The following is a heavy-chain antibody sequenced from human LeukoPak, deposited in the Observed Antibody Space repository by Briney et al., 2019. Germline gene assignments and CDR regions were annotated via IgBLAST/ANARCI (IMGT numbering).Heavy chain of an antibody. CDR1: GYSFTSYC. J-gene: IGHJ3*02. CDR2: INPSGGST. V-gene: IGHV1-46*01. CDR3: ARSSAYYNEADI. D-gene: IGHD1-26*01. Sequence: ASVKVSCKTSGYSFTSYCMHWVRQAPGQGLEWMGIINPSGGSTTYAQKFQGRLTMTSDTSTSTVYMELSSLRSEDTAVYYCARSSAYYNEADIWGQGTMVTVSS.